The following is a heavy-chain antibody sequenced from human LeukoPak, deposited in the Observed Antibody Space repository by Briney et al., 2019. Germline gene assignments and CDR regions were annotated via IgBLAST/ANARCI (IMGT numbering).Heavy chain of an antibody. CDR1: GGSISSSSYY. Sequence: KTSETLSLTCTVSGGSISSSSYYWGWIRQPPGKGLEWIGSIYYSGSTYYNPSLKSRVTISVDTSKDQFSLKLSAVTAADTAVYYCARHDYGGRRRAYFDYWGQGTLVTVSS. CDR2: IYYSGST. V-gene: IGHV4-39*01. CDR3: ARHDYGGRRRAYFDY. D-gene: IGHD4-23*01. J-gene: IGHJ4*02.